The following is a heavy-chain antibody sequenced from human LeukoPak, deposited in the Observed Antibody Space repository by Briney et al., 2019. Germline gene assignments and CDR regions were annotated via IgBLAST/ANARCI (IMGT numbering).Heavy chain of an antibody. J-gene: IGHJ4*02. CDR3: AKLTCSSTFCPLDY. V-gene: IGHV4-39*01. D-gene: IGHD2-2*01. CDR1: GGSISSSSFF. Sequence: SSETLSLTCTVSGGSISSSSFFWAWIRQPPGKGLEWIGTVSYSGTTYHSPSLKSRVTISVDTSKNQFSLRLTSVTAADTALYYCAKLTCSSTFCPLDYWGQGTLVTVSS. CDR2: VSYSGTT.